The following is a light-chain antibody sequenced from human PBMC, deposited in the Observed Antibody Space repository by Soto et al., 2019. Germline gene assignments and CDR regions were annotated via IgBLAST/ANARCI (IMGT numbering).Light chain of an antibody. J-gene: IGKJ1*01. CDR2: DAS. CDR1: QSVSRY. V-gene: IGKV3-11*01. CDR3: QQRSNWPWT. Sequence: EIVLTQSPANLSLSPGARATLSCRASQSVSRYLAWYQQKPGQAPRLLIYDASNRATGIPARFSGSGSGTDFTLTISSLEPEDFAVYYCQQRSNWPWTFGQGTKVEIK.